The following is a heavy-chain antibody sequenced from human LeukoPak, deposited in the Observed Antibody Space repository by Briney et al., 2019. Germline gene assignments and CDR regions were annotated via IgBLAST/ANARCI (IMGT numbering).Heavy chain of an antibody. CDR3: ARASAAVHYYYYGMDV. V-gene: IGHV1-3*01. CDR2: INAGNGNT. CDR1: GGTFSSYA. Sequence: ASVKVSCKASGGTFSSYAISWVRQAPGQRLEWMGWINAGNGNTKYSQKFQGRVTITRDTSASTAYMELSSLRSEDTAVYYCARASAAVHYYYYGMDVWGQGTTVTVSS. J-gene: IGHJ6*02. D-gene: IGHD6-13*01.